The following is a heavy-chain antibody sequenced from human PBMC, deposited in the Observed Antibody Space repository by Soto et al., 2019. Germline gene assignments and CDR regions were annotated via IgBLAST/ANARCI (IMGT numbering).Heavy chain of an antibody. J-gene: IGHJ4*02. CDR1: GLSFSDHY. CDR2: INVSGATI. Sequence: QVQLMESGGGLVKPGGSLRLSCVASGLSFSDHYLTWIRQAPGKGLEWVSYINVSGATIFYADAVSGRFTVSRDNPKNSRFLQMNSLRADDTAVYYCARGRSGRSRDWGQGTLVTVSS. V-gene: IGHV3-11*01. CDR3: ARGRSGRSRD. D-gene: IGHD6-25*01.